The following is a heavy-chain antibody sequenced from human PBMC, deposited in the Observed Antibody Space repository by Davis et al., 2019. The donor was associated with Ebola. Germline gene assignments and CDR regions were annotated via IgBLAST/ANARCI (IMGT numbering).Heavy chain of an antibody. CDR1: GFTFSSYA. D-gene: IGHD5-24*01. J-gene: IGHJ4*02. CDR2: ISYDGSNK. CDR3: ARLGWLQPDY. V-gene: IGHV3-30-3*01. Sequence: GESLKISCAASGFTFSSYAMHWVRQAPGKGLEWVAVISYDGSNKYYADSVKGRFTISRDNSKNTLYLQMNSLRAEDTAVYYCARLGWLQPDYWGQGTLVTVSS.